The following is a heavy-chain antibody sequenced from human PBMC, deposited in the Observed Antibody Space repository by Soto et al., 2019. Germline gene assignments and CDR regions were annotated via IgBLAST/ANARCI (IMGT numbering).Heavy chain of an antibody. CDR3: ARNELRYFDWSSNFDY. D-gene: IGHD3-9*01. Sequence: QVQLVQSGAEVKKPGASVKVSCKASGYTFTSYGISWVRQAPGQGLEWMGWISAYNGNTNYAQKLQGRVTMTTDTSTSTAYMELRRLRSDDTAVYYCARNELRYFDWSSNFDYWGQGTLVTVSS. V-gene: IGHV1-18*01. CDR2: ISAYNGNT. CDR1: GYTFTSYG. J-gene: IGHJ4*02.